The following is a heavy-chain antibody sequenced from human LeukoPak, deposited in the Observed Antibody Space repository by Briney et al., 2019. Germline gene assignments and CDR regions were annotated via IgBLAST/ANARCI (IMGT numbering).Heavy chain of an antibody. CDR1: GFTFSSYA. D-gene: IGHD6-19*01. CDR3: ARGDRFKQWLGYYGMDV. V-gene: IGHV3-23*01. J-gene: IGHJ6*02. CDR2: ISGSGGST. Sequence: PGGSLRLSCAASGFTFSSYAMSWVRQAPGKGLEWVSAISGSGGSTYYADSVKGRFTISRDNSKNTLYLQMNSLRAEDTAVYYCARGDRFKQWLGYYGMDVWGQGTTVTVSS.